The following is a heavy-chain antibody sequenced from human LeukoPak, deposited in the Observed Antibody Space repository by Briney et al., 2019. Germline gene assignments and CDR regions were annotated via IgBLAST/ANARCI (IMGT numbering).Heavy chain of an antibody. V-gene: IGHV3-48*03. D-gene: IGHD2/OR15-2a*01. CDR1: GFTFSSYE. J-gene: IGHJ4*02. CDR3: ARGSMVLWYFDY. CDR2: ISSSGSTI. Sequence: GGSLRLSCAASGFTFSSYEMNWVRQAPGKGLEWVSYISSSGSTIYYADSVKGRFTISRDNAKNSLYLQMNSLRAEDTALYYCARGSMVLWYFDYWGQGTLVTVSS.